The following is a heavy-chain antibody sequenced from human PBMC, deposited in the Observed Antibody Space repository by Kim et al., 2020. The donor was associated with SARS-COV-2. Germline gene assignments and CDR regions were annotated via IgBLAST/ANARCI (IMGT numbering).Heavy chain of an antibody. CDR2: SSYRGGS. D-gene: IGHD3-10*01. Sequence: SETLSLTCSVSGDAITSHYWSWFRQPPGKGLEWLGYSSYRGGSNQNPSLRSRVAIPLDTSKNQFSLRLTSVTAADTALYYCARIPSGDILGYIDQWGQGTLATVSS. V-gene: IGHV4-59*11. CDR3: ARIPSGDILGYIDQ. J-gene: IGHJ4*02. CDR1: GDAITSHY.